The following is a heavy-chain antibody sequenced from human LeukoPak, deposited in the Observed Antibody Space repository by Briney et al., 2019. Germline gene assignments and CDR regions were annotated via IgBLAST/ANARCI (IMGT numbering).Heavy chain of an antibody. CDR1: GYTFTGYY. Sequence: ASVKVSCKASGYTFTGYYMHWVRQAPGQGLEWMGWIIPILGIANYAQKFQGRVTITADKSTSTAYMELSSLRSEDTAVYYCASGGAVAQANAFDIWGQGTMVTVSS. V-gene: IGHV1-69*10. D-gene: IGHD6-19*01. CDR3: ASGGAVAQANAFDI. CDR2: IIPILGIA. J-gene: IGHJ3*02.